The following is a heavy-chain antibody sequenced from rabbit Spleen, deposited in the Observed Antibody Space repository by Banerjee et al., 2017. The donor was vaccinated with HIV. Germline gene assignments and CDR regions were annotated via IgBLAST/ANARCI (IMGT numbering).Heavy chain of an antibody. J-gene: IGHJ4*01. CDR2: IDSGSSGFT. CDR3: ARFYAGYGDFGYAAM. D-gene: IGHD7-1*01. CDR1: GVSFSISSY. Sequence: QSLEESGGDLVKPGASLTLTCTASGVSFSISSYMCWVRQAPGKGLEWIACIDSGSSGFTYYATWAKGRFTCSKTSSTTVTLQMTSLTAADTATYFCARFYAGYGDFGYAAMWGPGTLVTVS. V-gene: IGHV1S40*01.